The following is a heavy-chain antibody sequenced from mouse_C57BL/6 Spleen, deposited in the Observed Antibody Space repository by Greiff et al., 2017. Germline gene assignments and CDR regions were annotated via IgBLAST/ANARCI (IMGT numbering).Heavy chain of an antibody. D-gene: IGHD4-1*01. CDR3: ARANWDVTGFAY. V-gene: IGHV5-4*03. J-gene: IGHJ3*01. Sequence: EVKVVESGGGLVKPGGSLKLSCAASGFTFSSYAMSWVRQTPEKRLEWVATISDGGSYTYYPDNVKGRFTISRDNAKNNLYLQMSHLKSEDTAMYYCARANWDVTGFAYWGQGTLVTVSA. CDR2: ISDGGSYT. CDR1: GFTFSSYA.